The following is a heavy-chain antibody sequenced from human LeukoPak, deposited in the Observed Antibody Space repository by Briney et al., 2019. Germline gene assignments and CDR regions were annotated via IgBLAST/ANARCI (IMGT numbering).Heavy chain of an antibody. CDR3: ARDPPHYDSSGYSPAGDFDY. CDR2: INPSGGST. Sequence: GASVKVSCKASGYNFTSYYIHWVRQAPGQGLEWMGIINPSGGSTSYAQKFQGRVTMTRDTSTSTVYMELSSLRSEDTAVYYCARDPPHYDSSGYSPAGDFDYWGQGTLVTVSS. CDR1: GYNFTSYY. V-gene: IGHV1-46*01. D-gene: IGHD3-22*01. J-gene: IGHJ4*02.